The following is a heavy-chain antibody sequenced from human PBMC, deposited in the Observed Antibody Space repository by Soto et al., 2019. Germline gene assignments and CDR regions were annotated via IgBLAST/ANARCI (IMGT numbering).Heavy chain of an antibody. CDR2: INAGNGNT. Sequence: GASVKVCCTDSGYTLTSYAMHWVRQAPGQRLEWMGWINAGNGNTKYSQKFQGRVTITRDTSASTAYMELSSLRSEDTAVYYCARSIVVVTAADYWGQGTLVTVSS. D-gene: IGHD2-21*02. CDR3: ARSIVVVTAADY. J-gene: IGHJ4*02. CDR1: GYTLTSYA. V-gene: IGHV1-3*01.